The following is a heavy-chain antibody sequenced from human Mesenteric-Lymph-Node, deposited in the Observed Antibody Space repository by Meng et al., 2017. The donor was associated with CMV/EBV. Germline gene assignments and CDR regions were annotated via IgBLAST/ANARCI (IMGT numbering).Heavy chain of an antibody. V-gene: IGHV1-2*02. CDR2: INPNSGGT. D-gene: IGHD2-2*01. Sequence: ASVKVSCKASGYTFTGYYMHWGRQEIGQGLEWMGWINPNSGGTNYAAKFQGRVTMTRDTSISTAYMELSRLRSDDTAVYYCARARSLYCSSTSCSNYYYYYGMDVWGQGTTVTVSS. CDR3: ARARSLYCSSTSCSNYYYYYGMDV. J-gene: IGHJ6*02. CDR1: GYTFTGYY.